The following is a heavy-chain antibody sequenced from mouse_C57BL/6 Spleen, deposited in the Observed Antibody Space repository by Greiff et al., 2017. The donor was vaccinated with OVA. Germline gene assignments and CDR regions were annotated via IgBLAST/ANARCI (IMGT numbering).Heavy chain of an antibody. CDR1: GYTFTSYW. D-gene: IGHD3-2*02. Sequence: QVQLQQPGAELVKPGASVKLSCKASGYTFTSYWMQWVKQRPGQGLEWIGDIDPYDSYTNYNQKFKGKATLTVDKSSSTAYMQLSSLTSEDSAVYYCARGLRLYCYFDYWGKGTTLTVSS. CDR3: ARGLRLYCYFDY. J-gene: IGHJ2*01. V-gene: IGHV1-50*01. CDR2: IDPYDSYT.